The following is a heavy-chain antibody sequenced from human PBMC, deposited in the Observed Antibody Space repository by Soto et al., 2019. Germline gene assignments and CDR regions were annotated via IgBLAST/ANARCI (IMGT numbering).Heavy chain of an antibody. CDR2: IYYSGST. CDR1: GDSISSSSYY. CDR3: ARLVSLEVVVSYYFDY. Sequence: SETLSLTCTVSGDSISSSSYYWGWIRQPPGKGLEWIGSIYYSGSTYYNPSLKSRVTISVDTSKNQFSLKLSSVTAADTAVYYCARLVSLEVVVSYYFDYWGQGTLVTVSS. V-gene: IGHV4-39*01. D-gene: IGHD3-22*01. J-gene: IGHJ4*02.